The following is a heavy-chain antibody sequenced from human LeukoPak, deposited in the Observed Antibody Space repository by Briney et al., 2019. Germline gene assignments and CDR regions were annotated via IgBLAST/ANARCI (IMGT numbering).Heavy chain of an antibody. V-gene: IGHV4-59*01. CDR2: VYPSGYI. CDR3: TTVRGRDDN. Sequence: SETLSLTCSVSGDSISNYHWAWIRQPPGKGLEWIGQVYPSGYIKCSPYLQSRVTMSVDSSKNQFSLKLTSVTSADTAMYYCTTVRGRDDNWGQGTLVTVSS. J-gene: IGHJ4*02. D-gene: IGHD3-10*01. CDR1: GDSISNYH.